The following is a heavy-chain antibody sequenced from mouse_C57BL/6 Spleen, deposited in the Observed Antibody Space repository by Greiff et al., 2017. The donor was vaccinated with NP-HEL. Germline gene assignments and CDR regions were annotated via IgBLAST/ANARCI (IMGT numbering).Heavy chain of an antibody. J-gene: IGHJ4*01. CDR3: ARSHYYGSSLYYAMDY. Sequence: EVQLQESGPVLVKPGASVKMSCKASGYTFTDYYLNWVKQSPGKSLEWIGVINPYNGGTSYNQKFKGKATLTVDKSSSTAYMELNSLTSEDSAFFYCARSHYYGSSLYYAMDYWGQGTSVTVSS. CDR2: INPYNGGT. D-gene: IGHD1-1*01. CDR1: GYTFTDYY. V-gene: IGHV1-19*01.